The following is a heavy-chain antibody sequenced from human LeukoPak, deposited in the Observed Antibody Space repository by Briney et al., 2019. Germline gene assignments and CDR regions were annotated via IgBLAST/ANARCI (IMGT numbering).Heavy chain of an antibody. CDR1: GYTFTSYD. V-gene: IGHV1-8*01. D-gene: IGHD3-9*01. CDR2: MNPNSGNT. J-gene: IGHJ3*02. CDR3: ARGLTGYYGGAFDI. Sequence: GASVKVSCKASGYTFTSYDINWVRQATGQGLEWMGWMNPNSGNTGYAQKFQGRVTMTRNTSISTAHMELSSLRSEDTAVYYCARGLTGYYGGAFDIWGQGTMVTVSS.